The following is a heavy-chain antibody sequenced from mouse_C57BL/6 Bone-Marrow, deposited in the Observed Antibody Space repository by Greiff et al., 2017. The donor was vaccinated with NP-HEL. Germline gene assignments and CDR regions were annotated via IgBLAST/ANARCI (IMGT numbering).Heavy chain of an antibody. CDR3: ARYYGNYDYYAMDY. J-gene: IGHJ4*01. CDR1: GYTFTDYY. Sequence: VQGVESGAELVRPGASVKLSCKASGYTFTDYYINWVKQRPGQGLEWIARIYPGSGNTYYNEKFKGKATLTAEKSSSTAYMQLSSLTSEDSAVYFCARYYGNYDYYAMDYWGQGTSVTVSS. CDR2: IYPGSGNT. D-gene: IGHD2-1*01. V-gene: IGHV1-76*01.